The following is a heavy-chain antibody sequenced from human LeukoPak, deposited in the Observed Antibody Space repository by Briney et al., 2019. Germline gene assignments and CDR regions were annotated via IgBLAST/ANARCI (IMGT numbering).Heavy chain of an antibody. D-gene: IGHD6-13*01. CDR1: GYTFTNYY. J-gene: IGHJ1*01. CDR2: INPSGGST. CDR3: ARGGSSWYRGSFQH. Sequence: RASVKVSCKTSGYTFTNYYLHWVRQAPGQGLEWMGIINPSGGSTSYAQIFQGRVTMTRDTSTSTVYMGLSSLRSEDTAVYYCARGGSSWYRGSFQHWGQGTLVTVSS. V-gene: IGHV1-46*01.